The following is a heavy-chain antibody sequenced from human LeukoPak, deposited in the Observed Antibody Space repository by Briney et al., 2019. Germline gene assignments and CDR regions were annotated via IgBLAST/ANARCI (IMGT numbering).Heavy chain of an antibody. V-gene: IGHV3-7*01. J-gene: IGHJ5*02. CDR3: AKAKDIAAAPFDP. CDR2: IKQDGSQK. D-gene: IGHD6-13*01. Sequence: GGSLRLSCAASGFTFSSYWMSWVRQAPGKGLEWVANIKQDGSQKYYVDSVKGRFSISRDNAKNSLYLQMNSLRAEDTAVYYCAKAKDIAAAPFDPWGQGTLVTVSS. CDR1: GFTFSSYW.